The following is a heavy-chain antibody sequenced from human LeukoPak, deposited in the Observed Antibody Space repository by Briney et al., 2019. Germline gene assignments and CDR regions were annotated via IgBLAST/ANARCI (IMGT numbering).Heavy chain of an antibody. CDR3: ARAPKIIVVVPAARFGLDY. J-gene: IGHJ4*02. CDR1: GGSISSYY. CDR2: IYYSGST. V-gene: IGHV4-59*01. Sequence: ASETLSLTCTVSGGSISSYYWSWIRQPPGRGLEWIGYIYYSGSTNYNPSLKSRVTISVDTSKNQFSLKLSSVTAADTAVYYCARAPKIIVVVPAARFGLDYWGQGTLVTVSS. D-gene: IGHD2-2*01.